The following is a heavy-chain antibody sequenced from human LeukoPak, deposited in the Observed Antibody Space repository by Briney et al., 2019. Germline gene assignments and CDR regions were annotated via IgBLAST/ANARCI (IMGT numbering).Heavy chain of an antibody. D-gene: IGHD6-13*01. J-gene: IGHJ4*02. Sequence: SETLSLTCTVSGGSISSSSYYWGWIRQPPGKGLEWIGSIYYSGSTYYNPSLKSRVTISVDTSKNQFSLKLSSETAADTAVYYCARAIGSWPDYWGQGTLVTVSS. CDR3: ARAIGSWPDY. V-gene: IGHV4-39*01. CDR2: IYYSGST. CDR1: GGSISSSSYY.